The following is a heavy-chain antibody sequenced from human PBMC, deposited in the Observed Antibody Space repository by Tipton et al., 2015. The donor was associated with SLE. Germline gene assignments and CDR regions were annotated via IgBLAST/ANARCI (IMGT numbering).Heavy chain of an antibody. D-gene: IGHD4/OR15-4a*01. J-gene: IGHJ4*01. V-gene: IGHV4-59*08. Sequence: TLSLTCTVSGGSTSNYYWSWFRQPPGKGLEWIGYIGYSGNTPYRPSLDSRVTISLDSPKDQFSLKLTSVTAADTAVYYCARHAGATPFDYWGHGILVTVSS. CDR1: GGSTSNYY. CDR3: ARHAGATPFDY. CDR2: IGYSGNT.